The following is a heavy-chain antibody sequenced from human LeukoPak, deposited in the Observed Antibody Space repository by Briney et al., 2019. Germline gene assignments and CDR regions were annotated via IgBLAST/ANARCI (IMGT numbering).Heavy chain of an antibody. D-gene: IGHD2-2*01. CDR1: GFTFSSYA. CDR2: ISGSGGST. J-gene: IGHJ4*02. Sequence: QPGGSLRLSCAASGFTFSSYAMSWVRQAPGKGLEWVSAISGSGGSTYYADSVKGRFTITRDNSKNTLYLQMNSLRAEDAAVYYCARRSISSTSYLDYWGQGTLVTVSS. V-gene: IGHV3-23*01. CDR3: ARRSISSTSYLDY.